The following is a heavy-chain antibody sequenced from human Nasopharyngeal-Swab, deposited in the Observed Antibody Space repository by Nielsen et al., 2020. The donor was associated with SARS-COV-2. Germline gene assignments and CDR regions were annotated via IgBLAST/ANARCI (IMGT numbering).Heavy chain of an antibody. J-gene: IGHJ3*02. D-gene: IGHD3-22*01. CDR3: ARAAITMIVVVSAFDI. CDR2: IYYSGST. Sequence: WIRQGPGKGLEWIGYIYYSGSTYYNPSLKSRVTISVDTSKNQFSLKLSSVTAADTAVYYCARAAITMIVVVSAFDIWGQGTMVTVSS. V-gene: IGHV4-31*02.